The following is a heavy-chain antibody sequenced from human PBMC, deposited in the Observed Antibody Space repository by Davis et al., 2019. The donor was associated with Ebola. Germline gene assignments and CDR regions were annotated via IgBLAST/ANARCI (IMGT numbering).Heavy chain of an antibody. V-gene: IGHV3-23*01. CDR1: GFTFSNYA. J-gene: IGHJ5*02. CDR3: ARDPGRPNSYHNWFDP. D-gene: IGHD4-23*01. Sequence: GESLKISCAASGFTFSNYAMTWVRQAPGKGLKWVSRILSSTGGTFYADSVKGRFSISRDTSKNTLFLQMNSLRAEDTAVYYCARDPGRPNSYHNWFDPWGQGTLVTVSS. CDR2: ILSSTGGT.